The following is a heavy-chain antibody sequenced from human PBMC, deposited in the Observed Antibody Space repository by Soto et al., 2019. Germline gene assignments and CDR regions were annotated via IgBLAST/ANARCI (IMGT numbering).Heavy chain of an antibody. V-gene: IGHV4-59*01. D-gene: IGHD6-19*01. J-gene: IGHJ4*02. CDR3: AGAVAGTGFDY. CDR1: GGSISSYY. Sequence: PSETLSLTCTVSGGSISSYYWSWIRQPPGKGLEWIGYIYYSGSTNYNPSLKSRVTISVDTSKSQFSLKLSSVTAADTAVYYCAGAVAGTGFDYWGQGTLVTVSS. CDR2: IYYSGST.